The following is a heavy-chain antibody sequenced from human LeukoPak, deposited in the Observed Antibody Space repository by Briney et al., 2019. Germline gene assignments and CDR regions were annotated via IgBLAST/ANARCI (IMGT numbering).Heavy chain of an antibody. CDR1: GFSFTTYW. J-gene: IGHJ1*01. CDR3: AKLAKYFYGAETFYFFGH. D-gene: IGHD3-10*01. V-gene: IGHV3-7*01. Sequence: GGSLRLSCAASGFSFTTYWMSWVRQAQGKGLEWVANINQDGTEEYYVDSVKGRFTISRDNGKNSLYLQMNSPRVEDTAVYYCAKLAKYFYGAETFYFFGHWGQGTPVTASS. CDR2: INQDGTEE.